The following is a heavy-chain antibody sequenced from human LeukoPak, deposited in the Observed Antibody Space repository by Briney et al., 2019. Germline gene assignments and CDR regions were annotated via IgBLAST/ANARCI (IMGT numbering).Heavy chain of an antibody. CDR1: GFTFSSYG. CDR3: ALIAVAEGFDY. V-gene: IGHV3-30*03. J-gene: IGHJ4*02. D-gene: IGHD6-19*01. Sequence: PGGSLRLSCAASGFTFSSYGMHWVCQAPGKGLEWVAVISYDGSNKYYADSVKGRFTISRDSSKNTLYLQMNSLRAEDTAVYYCALIAVAEGFDYWGQGTLVTVSS. CDR2: ISYDGSNK.